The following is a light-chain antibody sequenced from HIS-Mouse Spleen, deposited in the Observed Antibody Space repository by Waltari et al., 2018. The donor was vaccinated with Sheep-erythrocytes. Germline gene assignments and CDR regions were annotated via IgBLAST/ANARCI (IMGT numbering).Light chain of an antibody. CDR3: QQRSNWYT. CDR1: QSVSSY. CDR2: DAS. V-gene: IGKV3-11*01. Sequence: EIVLTQSPATLSLSPGERATLSCRASQSVSSYLAWYQQKPGQAPRLLSYDASNRATGIPARFSGSGSGTDFTLPISSLEPEDFAVSYCQQRSNWYTFGQGTKLEIK. J-gene: IGKJ2*01.